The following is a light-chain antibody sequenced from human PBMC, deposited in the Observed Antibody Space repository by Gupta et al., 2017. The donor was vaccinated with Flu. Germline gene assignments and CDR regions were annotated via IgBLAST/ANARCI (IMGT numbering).Light chain of an antibody. Sequence: GDRVTITCRASQSISSYLAWYQQKPGKAPKLLIYAASTLQSGVPSRFSGSGSGTDFTLTISCLQSEDFATYYCQQYYSYPRTFGQGTKVEIK. J-gene: IGKJ1*01. CDR2: AAS. V-gene: IGKV1-8*01. CDR3: QQYYSYPRT. CDR1: QSISSY.